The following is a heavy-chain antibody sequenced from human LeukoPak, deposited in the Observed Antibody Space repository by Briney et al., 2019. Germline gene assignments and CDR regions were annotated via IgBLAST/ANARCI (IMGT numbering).Heavy chain of an antibody. CDR3: ARDYYDSSGPILFDY. J-gene: IGHJ4*02. V-gene: IGHV1-2*02. D-gene: IGHD3-22*01. Sequence: ASVKVSCKAFGYTFTGYYMHWVRQAPGQGLEWMGWINPNSGGTNYAQKFQGRVTMTRDTSISTAYMELSRLRSDDTAVYYCARDYYDSSGPILFDYWGQGTLVTVSS. CDR1: GYTFTGYY. CDR2: INPNSGGT.